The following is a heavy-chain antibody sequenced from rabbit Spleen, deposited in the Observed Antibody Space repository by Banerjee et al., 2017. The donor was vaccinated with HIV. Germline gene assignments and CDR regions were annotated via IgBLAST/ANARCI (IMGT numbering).Heavy chain of an antibody. CDR2: IDSGDGNT. Sequence: QEQLEESGGDLVKPGASLTLTCTASGFSSSISYYMCWVRQAPGKGLEWIACIDSGDGNTWHASWAKGRFTASKTSSTTVTLQMTSLTAADTATYFCARDTGDSSPDLALWGQGTLVTVS. V-gene: IGHV1S45*01. J-gene: IGHJ3*01. D-gene: IGHD7-1*01. CDR1: GFSSSISYY. CDR3: ARDTGDSSPDLAL.